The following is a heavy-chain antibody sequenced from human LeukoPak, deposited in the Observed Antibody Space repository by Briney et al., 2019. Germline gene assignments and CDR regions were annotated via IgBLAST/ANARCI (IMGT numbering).Heavy chain of an antibody. CDR2: IIPILGIA. V-gene: IGHV1-69*04. Sequence: SVKVSCKASGGTFSSYTISWVRQAPGQGLEWMGRIIPILGIANYAQKFQGRVTITADKSTSTAYVELSSLRSEDTAVYYCARDPPAYYDFWSGYRRSPDAFDIWGQGTMVTVSS. CDR1: GGTFSSYT. J-gene: IGHJ3*02. CDR3: ARDPPAYYDFWSGYRRSPDAFDI. D-gene: IGHD3-3*01.